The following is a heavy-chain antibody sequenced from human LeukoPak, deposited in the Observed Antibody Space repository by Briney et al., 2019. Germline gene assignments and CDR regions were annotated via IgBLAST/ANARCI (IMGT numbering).Heavy chain of an antibody. Sequence: PSETLSLTCTVSGGSISSGGYYWSWIRQHPGKGLEWIGYIYYSGSTYYNPSLKSRVTISVDTSKNQFSLKLSSVTAADTAVYYCARADSSGWSYYDYWGQGTLVTVSS. CDR2: IYYSGST. V-gene: IGHV4-31*03. D-gene: IGHD6-19*01. CDR3: ARADSSGWSYYDY. J-gene: IGHJ4*02. CDR1: GGSISSGGYY.